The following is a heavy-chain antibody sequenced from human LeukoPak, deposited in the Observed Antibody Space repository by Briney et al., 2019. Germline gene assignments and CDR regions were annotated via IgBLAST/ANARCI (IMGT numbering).Heavy chain of an antibody. CDR3: ARGDCSSTSCYTYPDAFDI. D-gene: IGHD2-2*02. V-gene: IGHV4-31*03. CDR2: IYYSGST. CDR1: GGSISSGGYY. Sequence: SETLSLTCTVSGGSISSGGYYWRWLRQHPGKGLEWLGYIYYSGSTYYNPSLKSRVTISVDTSKNQFSLKLSSVTAADTAVYYCARGDCSSTSCYTYPDAFDIWGQGTMVTVSS. J-gene: IGHJ3*02.